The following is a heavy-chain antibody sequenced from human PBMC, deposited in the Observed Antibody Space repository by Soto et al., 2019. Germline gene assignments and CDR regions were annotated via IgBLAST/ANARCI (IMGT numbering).Heavy chain of an antibody. D-gene: IGHD3-10*01. CDR3: AAPSGSYKGYYYYYGMDV. Sequence: GASVKVSCKASGYTFTGYYRHWVRQAPGQGLEWMGWINPNSGGTNYAQKFQGWVTMTRDTSISTAYMELSRLRSDDTAVYYCAAPSGSYKGYYYYYGMDVWGQGTTVTVSS. CDR2: INPNSGGT. J-gene: IGHJ6*02. CDR1: GYTFTGYY. V-gene: IGHV1-2*04.